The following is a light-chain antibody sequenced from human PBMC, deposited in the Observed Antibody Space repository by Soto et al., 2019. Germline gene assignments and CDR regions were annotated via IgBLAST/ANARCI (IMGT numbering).Light chain of an antibody. CDR3: QQSYSAPYT. CDR1: QSINSY. J-gene: IGKJ2*01. V-gene: IGKV1-39*01. Sequence: DIQMTQSPSSLSASVGDRVTVTCRASQSINSYLNWFQQKPGKAPNLLIYVSSKLQSGAPSRFSGRGSGTDFTLTISNLQPEDFATYICQQSYSAPYTFGQGTKLEIK. CDR2: VSS.